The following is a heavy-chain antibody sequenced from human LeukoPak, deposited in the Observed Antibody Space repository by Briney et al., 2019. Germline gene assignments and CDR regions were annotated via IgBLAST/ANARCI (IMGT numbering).Heavy chain of an antibody. Sequence: PSETLSLTCSVSGGSISRSSYYWGWIRQPPGKGLGWIGSLYNTETTYYNPSLKSRVTISVDTSKNQFSLNLTSVNAADTAVYYCARVMAARREDLNWFDPWGQGTLVTVSS. D-gene: IGHD6-6*01. CDR2: LYNTETT. CDR3: ARVMAARREDLNWFDP. CDR1: GGSISRSSYY. J-gene: IGHJ5*02. V-gene: IGHV4-39*07.